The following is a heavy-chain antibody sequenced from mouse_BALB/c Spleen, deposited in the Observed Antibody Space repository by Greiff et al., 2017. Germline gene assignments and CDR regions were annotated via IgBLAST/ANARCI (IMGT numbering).Heavy chain of an antibody. V-gene: IGHV1-9*01. D-gene: IGHD1-1*01. CDR3: ARGISSYWYFDV. CDR2: ILPGSGST. J-gene: IGHJ1*01. CDR1: GYTFSSYW. Sequence: QVQLKQSGAELMKPGASVKISCKATGYTFSSYWIEWVKQRPGHGLEWIGEILPGSGSTNYNEKFKGKATFTADTSSNTAYMQLSSLTSEDSAVYYCARGISSYWYFDVWGAGTTVTVSS.